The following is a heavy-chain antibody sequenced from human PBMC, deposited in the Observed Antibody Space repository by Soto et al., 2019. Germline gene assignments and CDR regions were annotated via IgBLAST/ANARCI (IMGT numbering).Heavy chain of an antibody. CDR1: GVSVTGYY. V-gene: IGHV4-59*02. CDR2: VYHTGNT. D-gene: IGHD1-20*01. CDR3: AREQYNWKL. J-gene: IGHJ4*02. Sequence: PSETLSLTCGVSGVSVTGYYWTWIRHSPGKGLEWIGYVYHTGNTYYNPSLKSRVTISLDTSKNQVSLRLRSVTAADTAVYYCAREQYNWKLWGQGTLVTVSS.